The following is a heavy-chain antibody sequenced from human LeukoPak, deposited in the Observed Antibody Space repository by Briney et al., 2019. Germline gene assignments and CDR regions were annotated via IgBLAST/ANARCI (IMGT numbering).Heavy chain of an antibody. CDR1: GGSISSGRYY. J-gene: IGHJ4*01. CDR2: IYTSGST. D-gene: IGHD3-10*02. V-gene: IGHV4-61*02. CDR3: ATVRSDCSGSPSFDH. Sequence: PSETLSLTCTVSGGSISSGRYYWSWIRHPAGKGLEWIGRIYTSGSTNYNPSLKSRVTISVDTSKNQFSLKLRQVSAAHTAVHYWATVRSDCSGSPSFDHGRQGTLVAVSS.